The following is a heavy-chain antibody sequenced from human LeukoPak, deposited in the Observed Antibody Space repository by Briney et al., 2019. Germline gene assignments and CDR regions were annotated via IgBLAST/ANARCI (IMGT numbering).Heavy chain of an antibody. J-gene: IGHJ4*02. Sequence: PSETLSLTCTVAGGSIRSYYWSWIRQPPGKGLEWIGYIYYSGNTYYNPSLKSRVTISVDTSKNQFSLKLSSVTAADTAVYHCASWPYCSGADCSRDYWGQGILVTVSS. CDR3: ASWPYCSGADCSRDY. CDR2: IYYSGNT. D-gene: IGHD2-15*01. CDR1: GGSIRSYY. V-gene: IGHV4-59*01.